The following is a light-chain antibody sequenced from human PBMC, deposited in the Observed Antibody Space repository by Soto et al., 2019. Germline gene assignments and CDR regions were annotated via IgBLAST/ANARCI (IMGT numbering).Light chain of an antibody. J-gene: IGLJ2*01. CDR3: TSYTRSDTLHVV. CDR1: SSDVGAYDY. CDR2: EVS. Sequence: QSALTQPASVSGSPGQSITFSCTGTSSDVGAYDYVSWYQQHPGKAPNLIIFEVSNRPSGVSDRFSGSKSGNTASLTISGLQPEDEAHYYCTSYTRSDTLHVVFGGGTKLTVL. V-gene: IGLV2-14*01.